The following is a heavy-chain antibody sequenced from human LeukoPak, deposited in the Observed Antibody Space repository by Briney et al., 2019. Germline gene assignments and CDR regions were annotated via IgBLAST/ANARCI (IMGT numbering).Heavy chain of an antibody. CDR1: GFTFSSYG. Sequence: PGRSLRLSCAASGFTFSSYGMHWVRQAPGKGLEWVAVISYDGSNKYYADSVEGRFTISRDNSKNTLYLQMNSLRAEDTAVYYCAKETQDIVVVPAAMRFDYWGQGTLVTVSS. CDR3: AKETQDIVVVPAAMRFDY. CDR2: ISYDGSNK. V-gene: IGHV3-30*18. J-gene: IGHJ4*02. D-gene: IGHD2-2*01.